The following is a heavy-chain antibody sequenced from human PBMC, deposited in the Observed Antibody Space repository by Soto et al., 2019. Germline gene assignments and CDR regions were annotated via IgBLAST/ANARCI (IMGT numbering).Heavy chain of an antibody. D-gene: IGHD6-19*01. Sequence: PGESLKISCKGSGYSFTSYWISWVRQMPGKGLEWMGRIDPSDSYTNYSPSLQGHVTISADKSISTAYLQWSSLKASDTAMYYCARQLRGSYSSGWYPPPGMDVWGQGTTVTVSS. V-gene: IGHV5-10-1*01. CDR1: GYSFTSYW. CDR2: IDPSDSYT. J-gene: IGHJ6*02. CDR3: ARQLRGSYSSGWYPPPGMDV.